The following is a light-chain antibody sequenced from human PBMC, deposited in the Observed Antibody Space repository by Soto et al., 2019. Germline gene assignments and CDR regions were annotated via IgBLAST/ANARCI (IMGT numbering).Light chain of an antibody. CDR1: QSISRN. CDR3: QQYGSSQWT. CDR2: GAS. J-gene: IGKJ1*01. V-gene: IGKV3-20*01. Sequence: EIVMTQSPVTLSVSPGERATLSCRASQSISRNLAWYQQKLGQPPRLLIYGASTRATGIAARFSGSGSGTDFTLTISRLEPEDFAVYYCQQYGSSQWTFGQGTKVDI.